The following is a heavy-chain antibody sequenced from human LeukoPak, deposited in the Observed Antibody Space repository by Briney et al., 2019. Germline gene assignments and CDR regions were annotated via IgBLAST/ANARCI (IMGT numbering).Heavy chain of an antibody. J-gene: IGHJ4*02. CDR1: GFTFSSYS. Sequence: PGGSLRLSCAASGFTFSSYSMNWVRQAPGKGLEWVSSISSTSSYIYYADSVKGRFTISRDNAKNSPYLQMNSLKTEDTAVYYCTRHSPSEPHWGQGTLVTVSS. V-gene: IGHV3-21*04. CDR2: ISSTSSYI. D-gene: IGHD6-13*01. CDR3: TRHSPSEPH.